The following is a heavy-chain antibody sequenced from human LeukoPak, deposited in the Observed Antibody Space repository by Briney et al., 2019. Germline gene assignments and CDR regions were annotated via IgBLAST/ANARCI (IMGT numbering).Heavy chain of an antibody. D-gene: IGHD3-3*01. CDR1: GYTFTSYD. Sequence: ASVKVSCKASGYTFTSYDINWVRQATGQGLEWMGWMNPNSGNTGYAQKFQVRGTITRNTSISTAYMELSSLRSEDTAVYYCARGTAPRPPLYDFWSGYYDLLDYWGQGTLVTVSS. J-gene: IGHJ4*02. CDR2: MNPNSGNT. V-gene: IGHV1-8*03. CDR3: ARGTAPRPPLYDFWSGYYDLLDY.